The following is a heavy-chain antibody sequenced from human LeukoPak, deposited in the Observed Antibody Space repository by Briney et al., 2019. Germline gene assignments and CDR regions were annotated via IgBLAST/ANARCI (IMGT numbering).Heavy chain of an antibody. CDR1: GFTFSSYA. J-gene: IGHJ5*02. Sequence: GRSLRLSCAASGFTFSSYAMHWVRQAPGKGLEWVAVISYDGSNKYYADSVKGRFTISRDNSKNTLYLQMNSLGAEDTAVYYCARGYCSSTSCHMGWYNWFDPWGQGTLVTVSS. V-gene: IGHV3-30-3*01. D-gene: IGHD2-2*02. CDR2: ISYDGSNK. CDR3: ARGYCSSTSCHMGWYNWFDP.